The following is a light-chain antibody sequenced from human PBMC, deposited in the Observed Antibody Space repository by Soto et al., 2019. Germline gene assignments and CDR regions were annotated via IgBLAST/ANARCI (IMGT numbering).Light chain of an antibody. J-gene: IGLJ2*01. CDR2: GNN. CDR3: QSYDSSLSGSGV. Sequence: QSVLTQPPSVSGALGQRVTIYCTGSSSDIGAGYDVHWYQQLPGTAPKLLIYGNNNRPSGVPDRFSGSKSGTSASLAITGLQAEDEADYYCQSYDSSLSGSGVFGGGTKLTVL. CDR1: SSDIGAGYD. V-gene: IGLV1-40*01.